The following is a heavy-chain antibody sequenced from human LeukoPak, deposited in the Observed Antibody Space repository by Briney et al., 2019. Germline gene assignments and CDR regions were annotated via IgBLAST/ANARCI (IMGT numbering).Heavy chain of an antibody. CDR1: GFIFSNYW. J-gene: IGHJ3*02. CDR3: ARENWYAFDM. CDR2: IKRDGSER. D-gene: IGHD1-1*01. Sequence: GGSLRLSCVASGFIFSNYWMSWVRQAPGKGLEWVANIKRDGSERYYVDSVKGRFTISRDNAKNSLYLQMSSLRAEDTAVYYCARENWYAFDMWGQGTLVTVSS. V-gene: IGHV3-7*01.